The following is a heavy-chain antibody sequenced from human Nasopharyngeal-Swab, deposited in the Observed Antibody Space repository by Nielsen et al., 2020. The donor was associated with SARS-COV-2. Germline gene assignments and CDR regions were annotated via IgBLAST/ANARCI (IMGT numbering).Heavy chain of an antibody. D-gene: IGHD1-26*01. V-gene: IGHV4-59*13. CDR1: GGSISSYY. CDR3: ARGPRIVGATTPDWFDP. Sequence: SETLSLTCTVSGGSISSYYWSWIRQPPGKGLKWIGYIYYSGSTNYNPSLKSRVTISVDTSKNQFSLKLSSVTAADTAVYYCARGPRIVGATTPDWFDPWGQGTLVTVSS. CDR2: IYYSGST. J-gene: IGHJ5*02.